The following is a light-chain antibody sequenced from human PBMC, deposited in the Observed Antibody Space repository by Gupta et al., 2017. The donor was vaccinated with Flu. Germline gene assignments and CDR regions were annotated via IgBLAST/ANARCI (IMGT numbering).Light chain of an antibody. J-gene: IGLJ1*01. Sequence: GTSSDVGSYTYVSWYHQHPGTAPKLLMYDVSNRPSGVSNRFSGSESCNTASLTISGLQAEDEADYYCCSFAGTFFVFGTGTNVTVL. CDR3: CSFAGTFFV. CDR2: DVS. V-gene: IGLV2-11*01. CDR1: SSDVGSYTY.